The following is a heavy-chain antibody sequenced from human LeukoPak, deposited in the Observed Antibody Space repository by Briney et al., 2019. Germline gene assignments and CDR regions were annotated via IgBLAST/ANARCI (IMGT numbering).Heavy chain of an antibody. CDR2: ISGSGGST. CDR3: ARDKEGYTLGHYYYYMDV. J-gene: IGHJ6*03. Sequence: QTGGSLRLSCAASGFTFSSYAMSWVRQAPGKGLEWVSAISGSGGSTYYADSVKGRFTISRDNSKNTLYLQMNSLRAEDAAVYYCARDKEGYTLGHYYYYMDVWGKGTTVTVSS. V-gene: IGHV3-23*01. CDR1: GFTFSSYA. D-gene: IGHD5-18*01.